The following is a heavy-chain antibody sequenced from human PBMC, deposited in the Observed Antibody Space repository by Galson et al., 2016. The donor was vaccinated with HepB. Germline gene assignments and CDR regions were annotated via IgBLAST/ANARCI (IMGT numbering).Heavy chain of an antibody. CDR3: ARDRSSGSGSFGY. D-gene: IGHD3-10*01. J-gene: IGHJ4*02. V-gene: IGHV4-39*07. Sequence: ETLSLTCIVSGGSISRSRYYWGWIRQPTGKGLEWIGSFYYSGSTNYSPSLRSRVTISVDTSKNQFSLTLSSVTAADTAVYFCARDRSSGSGSFGYWRQGTLVTVSS. CDR1: GGSISRSRYY. CDR2: FYYSGST.